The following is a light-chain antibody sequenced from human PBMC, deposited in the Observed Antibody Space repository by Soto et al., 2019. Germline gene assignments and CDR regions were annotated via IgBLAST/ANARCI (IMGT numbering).Light chain of an antibody. CDR1: TGAVSTDYS. J-gene: IGLJ1*01. CDR3: LLYYSGAYV. V-gene: IGLV7-43*01. Sequence: QSVVTQEPSLTVSPGGTVTLTCTSSTGAVSTDYSPSWFQQKPGQAPRALIYNINDKHSWTPARFSGSLLGGKAVLTLSGVQPEDEAEYYCLLYYSGAYVFGTGTKLTVL. CDR2: NIN.